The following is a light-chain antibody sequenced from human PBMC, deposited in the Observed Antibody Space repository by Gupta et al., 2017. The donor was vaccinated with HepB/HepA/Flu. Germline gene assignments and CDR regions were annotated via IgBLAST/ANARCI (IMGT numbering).Light chain of an antibody. CDR1: ELGKKQ. Sequence: SYELTQPPSLSVSPGQTARITCSGDELGKKQCCLYQQKPGQSPVLVVYQRDKRPSGIPDRFSGSNSGNTATLTISGTQSMDEADFYCQVWDSNSNVVFGGGTKLTIL. J-gene: IGLJ2*01. CDR2: QRD. V-gene: IGLV3-1*01. CDR3: QVWDSNSNVV.